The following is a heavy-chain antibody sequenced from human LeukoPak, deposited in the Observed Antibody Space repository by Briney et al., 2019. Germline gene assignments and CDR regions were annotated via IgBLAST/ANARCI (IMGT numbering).Heavy chain of an antibody. CDR2: IYSGGST. Sequence: GGSLRLSCAASGFTVSSNYMSWVRQAPGKGLEWVSVIYSGGSTYYADSVKGRFTISRHNSKNTLYLQMNSLRAEDTAVYYCAGGWCSGGSCYLADRDDYYYGMDVWGQGTTVTVSS. J-gene: IGHJ6*02. CDR1: GFTVSSNY. D-gene: IGHD2-15*01. V-gene: IGHV3-53*04. CDR3: AGGWCSGGSCYLADRDDYYYGMDV.